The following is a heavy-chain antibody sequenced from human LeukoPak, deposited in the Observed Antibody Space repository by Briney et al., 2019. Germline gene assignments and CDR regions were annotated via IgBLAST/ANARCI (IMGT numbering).Heavy chain of an antibody. D-gene: IGHD4-23*01. CDR1: GFIFKKYW. Sequence: PGGSLRLSCAASGFIFKKYWMSWVRQAPGKGLEWVSIIYKDGSTYYADSVKGQFIISRDNSKNTLYLQINSLRVEDTAVYYCARTTVAPGSYDAFDIWGQGTMVTVSS. V-gene: IGHV3-53*01. CDR2: IYKDGST. J-gene: IGHJ3*02. CDR3: ARTTVAPGSYDAFDI.